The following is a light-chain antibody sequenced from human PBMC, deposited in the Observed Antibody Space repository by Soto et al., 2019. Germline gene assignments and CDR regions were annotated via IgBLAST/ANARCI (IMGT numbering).Light chain of an antibody. J-gene: IGLJ2*01. CDR2: EVS. V-gene: IGLV2-14*01. CDR3: TSYAGANTLV. CDR1: SSDVGGYNY. Sequence: QSALTQPASVSGSPGQSITISCTGTSSDVGGYNYVSWYQQHPGKAPKLMIYEVSNRPSGVSNRFSGSKSANTASLTVSGLQAEDEADYYCTSYAGANTLVFGGGTKLTVL.